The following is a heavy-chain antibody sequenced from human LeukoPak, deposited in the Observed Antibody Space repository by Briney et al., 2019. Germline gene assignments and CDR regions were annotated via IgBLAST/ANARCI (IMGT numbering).Heavy chain of an antibody. V-gene: IGHV3-74*01. Sequence: GGSLRLSCAASGFTFTKFWMHWVRQAPGRGLVWVSRVKDDGISTLYADSVKGRFTTSRDNAKNTLYLQMNSLRADDTALYYCATGPYAAFEMWGQGTMVTVSS. J-gene: IGHJ3*02. CDR2: VKDDGIST. CDR1: GFTFTKFW. D-gene: IGHD2-2*01. CDR3: ATGPYAAFEM.